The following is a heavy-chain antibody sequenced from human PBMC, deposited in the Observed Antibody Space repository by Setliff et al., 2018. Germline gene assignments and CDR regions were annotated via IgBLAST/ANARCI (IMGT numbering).Heavy chain of an antibody. V-gene: IGHV3-7*01. CDR2: IKQDGSEK. CDR3: ARDYYDSSGYYDYFDY. J-gene: IGHJ4*02. CDR1: GFTFSSYW. Sequence: GGSLRLSCAASGFTFSSYWMSWVRQAPGKGLEWVANIKQDGSEKYYVDSVKGRFTISRDNAKNSLYLQMNSLRAEDTAVYYCARDYYDSSGYYDYFDYWGQGAQVTVSS. D-gene: IGHD3-22*01.